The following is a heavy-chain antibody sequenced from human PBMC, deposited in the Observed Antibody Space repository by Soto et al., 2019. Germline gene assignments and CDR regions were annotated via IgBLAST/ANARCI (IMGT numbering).Heavy chain of an antibody. CDR2: VFDSGST. J-gene: IGHJ1*01. V-gene: IGHV4-59*12. CDR1: GGSMSGYH. CDR3: ASCLNSAGSCLRFLR. D-gene: IGHD2-15*01. Sequence: QVQLQESGPGLMKPSETLSLICTVSGGSMSGYHWTWIRQSPGKEMEFIGSVFDSGSTKSNPSLRSRVAISMDVSKRQFSLTLSSVTAADTAVYYCASCLNSAGSCLRFLRWGQGTLVTVSS.